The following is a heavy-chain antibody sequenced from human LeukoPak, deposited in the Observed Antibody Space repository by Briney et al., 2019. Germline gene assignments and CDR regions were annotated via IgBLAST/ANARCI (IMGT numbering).Heavy chain of an antibody. CDR3: VREARATADF. J-gene: IGHJ4*02. CDR2: INSGSGDT. CDR1: GFTFTDYH. D-gene: IGHD1-26*01. Sequence: ASVKVSCNASGFTFTDYHMHWVRQAPGQGLEWMGWINSGSGDTNYAQKFQGRVTVTRDTSIRTTYMELSNLRSDDTVVYYCVREARATADFWGQGTLVTVSS. V-gene: IGHV1-2*02.